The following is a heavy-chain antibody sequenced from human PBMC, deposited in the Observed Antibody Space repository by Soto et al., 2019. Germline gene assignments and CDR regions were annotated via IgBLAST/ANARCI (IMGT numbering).Heavy chain of an antibody. D-gene: IGHD2-8*01. V-gene: IGHV4-34*01. CDR2: INHSGST. J-gene: IGHJ6*02. CDR3: ARGGDLGYCTNGVCYYYYGMDV. CDR1: GGSFSGYY. Sequence: SETLSLTCAVYGGSFSGYYWSWIRQPPGKGLEWIGEINHSGSTNYNPYLKSRVTISVDTSKNQFSLKLSSVTAADTAVYYCARGGDLGYCTNGVCYYYYGMDVWGQGTTVTVSS.